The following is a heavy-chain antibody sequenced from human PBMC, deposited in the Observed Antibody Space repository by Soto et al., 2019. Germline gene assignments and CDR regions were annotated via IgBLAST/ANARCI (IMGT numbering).Heavy chain of an antibody. CDR3: ARRSGSHRGVVS. Sequence: EVHLVQSGAEVKKSGESLKISCRTSGYNFGTSWIGWVRQMPGKGLEWVGLIYPRDSDTTYSPPFEGHVTISADTSTDTAYLQWRSLEASDSAMYSCARRSGSHRGVVSWGQGALVTVSS. D-gene: IGHD1-26*01. CDR1: GYNFGTSW. J-gene: IGHJ4*02. CDR2: IYPRDSDT. V-gene: IGHV5-51*01.